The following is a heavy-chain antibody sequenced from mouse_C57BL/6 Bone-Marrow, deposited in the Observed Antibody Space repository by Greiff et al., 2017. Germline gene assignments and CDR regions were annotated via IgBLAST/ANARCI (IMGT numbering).Heavy chain of an antibody. CDR2: IYPSDSET. Sequence: VKLQQPGAELVRPGSSVKLSCKASGYTFTSYWMDWVKQRPGQGLEWIGNIYPSDSETHYNQKFKDKATLTVDKSSSTAYMQLSSLTSEDSAVYYCARPLTTAVSYWYFDVWGTGTTVTVSS. CDR1: GYTFTSYW. CDR3: ARPLTTAVSYWYFDV. J-gene: IGHJ1*03. V-gene: IGHV1-61*01. D-gene: IGHD1-1*01.